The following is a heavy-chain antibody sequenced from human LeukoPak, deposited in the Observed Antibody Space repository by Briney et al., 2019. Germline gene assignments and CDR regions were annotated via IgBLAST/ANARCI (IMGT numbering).Heavy chain of an antibody. CDR3: ARDRAYYDFWSGYYTPTPYFDY. V-gene: IGHV3-74*01. D-gene: IGHD3-3*01. J-gene: IGHJ4*02. Sequence: GGSLRLSCVASGNYWIHWVRQAPGKGLVWVSHINSDGSWTSYADSVKGRFTISKDNAKNTVYLQMNSLRAEDTAVYYCARDRAYYDFWSGYYTPTPYFDYWGQGTLVTVSS. CDR2: INSDGSWT. CDR1: GNYW.